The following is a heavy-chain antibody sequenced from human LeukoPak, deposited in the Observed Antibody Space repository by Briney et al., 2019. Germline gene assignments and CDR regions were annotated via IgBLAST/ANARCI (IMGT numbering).Heavy chain of an antibody. Sequence: SVKVSCKASGGTFSSYAISWVRQAPGQGLEWMGRIIPILGIANYAQKFQGRVTITADKSTSTAYMELSSLRSEDTAVYYCARRAVVSGSYSTDAFDIWGQGTMVTVSS. J-gene: IGHJ3*02. D-gene: IGHD3-10*01. CDR1: GGTFSSYA. CDR3: ARRAVVSGSYSTDAFDI. CDR2: IIPILGIA. V-gene: IGHV1-69*04.